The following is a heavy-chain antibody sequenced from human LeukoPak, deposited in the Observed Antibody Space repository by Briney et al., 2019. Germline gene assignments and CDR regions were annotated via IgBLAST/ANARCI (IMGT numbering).Heavy chain of an antibody. CDR2: IGGVGDRT. Sequence: GGSLRLSCAASGFTFNPYAMSWVRQAPGKGLEWVAGIGGVGDRTHNADSVKGRFTISRDNSKNTLYLQMNSLRAEDTAVYYCAIAGGYDKDYWGQGTLVTVSS. D-gene: IGHD6-13*01. V-gene: IGHV3-23*01. CDR1: GFTFNPYA. J-gene: IGHJ4*02. CDR3: AIAGGYDKDY.